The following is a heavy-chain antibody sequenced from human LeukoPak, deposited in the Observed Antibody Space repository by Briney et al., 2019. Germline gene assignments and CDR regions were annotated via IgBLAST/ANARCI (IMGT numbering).Heavy chain of an antibody. J-gene: IGHJ4*02. Sequence: PGRSLRLSCAASGFTFSSFGIHWVRQAPGKGLEWVAGISYDGSNKYYADSVKGRFTISKDNSKNTLYLQMNSLSAEDTAVYYCAKADEMNMDYWGQGTLVTVFS. CDR3: AKADEMNMDY. D-gene: IGHD2/OR15-2a*01. CDR1: GFTFSSFG. V-gene: IGHV3-30*18. CDR2: ISYDGSNK.